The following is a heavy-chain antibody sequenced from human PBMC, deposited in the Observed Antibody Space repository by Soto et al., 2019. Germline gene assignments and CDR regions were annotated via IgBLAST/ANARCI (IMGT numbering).Heavy chain of an antibody. CDR3: GNYYDSSGYYPGFDY. V-gene: IGHV3-30-3*01. CDR2: ISYDGSNK. D-gene: IGHD3-22*01. J-gene: IGHJ4*02. Sequence: GGSLRLSCAASGFTFSSYAMHWVRQAPGKGLEWVAVISYDGSNKYYADSVKGRSTISRDNSKNTLYLQMNSLRAEDTAVYYCGNYYDSSGYYPGFDYWSQANLVTVSS. CDR1: GFTFSSYA.